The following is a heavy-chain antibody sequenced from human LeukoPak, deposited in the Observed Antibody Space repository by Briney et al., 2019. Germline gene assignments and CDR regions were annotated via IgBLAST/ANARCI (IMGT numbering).Heavy chain of an antibody. V-gene: IGHV3-21*04. D-gene: IGHD1-26*01. J-gene: IGHJ4*02. Sequence: GGSLRLSCAASGFTFSSYSMMWVRQAPGKGPEWVSFISNMISTYIYYADSVKGRFTISRDNAKNSLYLQMNSLRAEDTVVYYCAKELFSGSYAWHYFDYWGQGTLVTVSS. CDR3: AKELFSGSYAWHYFDY. CDR1: GFTFSSYS. CDR2: ISNMISTYI.